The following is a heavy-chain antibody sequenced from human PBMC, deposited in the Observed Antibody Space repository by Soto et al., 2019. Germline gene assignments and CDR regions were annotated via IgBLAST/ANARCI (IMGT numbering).Heavy chain of an antibody. CDR3: AREGITIFGVVEDDGMDV. CDR2: TYYRSKWYN. Sequence: SQTLSLTCAISGDSVSSNSAAWNRIRQSPSRGLEWLGRTYYRSKWYNDYAVSVKSRITINPDTSKNQFSLQLNSVTPEDTAVYYCAREGITIFGVVEDDGMDVWGQGTTVTGSS. CDR1: GDSVSSNSAA. V-gene: IGHV6-1*01. D-gene: IGHD3-3*01. J-gene: IGHJ6*02.